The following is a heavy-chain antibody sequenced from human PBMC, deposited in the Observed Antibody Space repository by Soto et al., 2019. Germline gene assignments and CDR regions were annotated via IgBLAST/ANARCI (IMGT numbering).Heavy chain of an antibody. CDR2: IYDRGST. D-gene: IGHD7-27*01. CDR3: ARGLSGDKVDY. Sequence: QVQLQESGPGLVKPSQTLSLTCTVSGGSISSGDYYWSWIRQSPWKGLEWIGHIYDRGSTYSNPSLNSRVFILVDTSKNQFSLNLNSVTAADTAVYYCARGLSGDKVDYWGRGTLVTVSS. CDR1: GGSISSGDYY. V-gene: IGHV4-30-4*01. J-gene: IGHJ4*02.